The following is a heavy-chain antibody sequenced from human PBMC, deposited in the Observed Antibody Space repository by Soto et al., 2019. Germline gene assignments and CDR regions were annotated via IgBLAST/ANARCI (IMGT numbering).Heavy chain of an antibody. D-gene: IGHD3-22*01. CDR2: MSYGGDNK. CDR1: GFSLSNYG. J-gene: IGHJ4*02. Sequence: QVQVVESGGGVVQPGRSLGLACAASGFSLSNYGMHWVRQAPGKGLEWVAAMSYGGDNKYYADSVKGRFSISKDNSKNTLYLQMNRLGAEDTAVYYCARGVHTSNYDSSGFDFWCQGTLVNVSS. V-gene: IGHV3-30*03. CDR3: ARGVHTSNYDSSGFDF.